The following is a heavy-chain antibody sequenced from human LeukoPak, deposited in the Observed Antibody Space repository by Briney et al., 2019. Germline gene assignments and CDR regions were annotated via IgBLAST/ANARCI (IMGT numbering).Heavy chain of an antibody. D-gene: IGHD2-15*01. Sequence: GGSLRLSCATSGFTFSSYAMHWVRQAPGKGLEWVSGISWNSGSIGYADSVKGRFTISRDNAKNSLYLQMNSLRAEDTALYYCAKSTSPIPRGSFDYWGQGTLVTVSS. CDR2: ISWNSGSI. J-gene: IGHJ4*02. CDR3: AKSTSPIPRGSFDY. CDR1: GFTFSSYA. V-gene: IGHV3-9*01.